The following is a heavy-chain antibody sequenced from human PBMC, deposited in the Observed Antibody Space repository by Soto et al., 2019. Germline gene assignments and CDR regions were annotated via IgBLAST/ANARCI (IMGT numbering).Heavy chain of an antibody. Sequence: ASVKVSCKASGYIFTGYYMHWVRQAPGQGLEWMGWINPNSGGTNYAQKFQGWVTMTRDTSISTAYMELSRLRSDDTAVYYCARASPSTGLLVNDAFDIWGQGTMVTVSS. CDR1: GYIFTGYY. CDR2: INPNSGGT. CDR3: ARASPSTGLLVNDAFDI. J-gene: IGHJ3*02. V-gene: IGHV1-2*04. D-gene: IGHD2-8*02.